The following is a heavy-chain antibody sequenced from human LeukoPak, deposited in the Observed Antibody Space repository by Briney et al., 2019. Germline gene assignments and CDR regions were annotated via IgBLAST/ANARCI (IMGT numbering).Heavy chain of an antibody. CDR3: AKDGPFDI. D-gene: IGHD3/OR15-3a*01. CDR1: GGSISSYY. J-gene: IGHJ3*02. CDR2: IYYSGST. Sequence: SETLSLTCTVSGGSISSYYWSWIRQPPGKGLEWIGYIYYSGSTNYNPSLKSRVTISVDSSKNQFSLKVSSVTAADTAVYYCAKDGPFDIWGQGTMVTVSS. V-gene: IGHV4-59*01.